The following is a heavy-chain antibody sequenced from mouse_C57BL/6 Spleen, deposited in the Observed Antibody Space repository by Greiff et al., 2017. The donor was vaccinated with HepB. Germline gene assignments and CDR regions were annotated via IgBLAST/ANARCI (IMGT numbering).Heavy chain of an antibody. D-gene: IGHD1-1*01. Sequence: VHLVESGAELVRPGTSVKMSCKASGYTFTNYWIGWAKQRPGHGLEWIGDIYPGGGYTNYNEKFKGKATLTADKSSSTAYMQFSSLTSEDSAIYYCARGGFYYGSPYWYFDVWGTGTTVTVSS. CDR1: GYTFTNYW. J-gene: IGHJ1*03. V-gene: IGHV1-63*01. CDR3: ARGGFYYGSPYWYFDV. CDR2: IYPGGGYT.